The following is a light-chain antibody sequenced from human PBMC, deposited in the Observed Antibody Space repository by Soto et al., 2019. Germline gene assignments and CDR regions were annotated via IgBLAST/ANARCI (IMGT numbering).Light chain of an antibody. CDR3: QHYNSYSEA. CDR2: KAS. J-gene: IGKJ1*01. CDR1: QSINIY. Sequence: DIQMTQSPSTLSASVGDRVTITCRASQSINIYLNWYQQKPGKAPKLLIYKASTLKSGVPSRFSGSGSGAEFTLTISSLQPDDFATYYCQHYNSYSEAFGQGTKVDIK. V-gene: IGKV1-5*03.